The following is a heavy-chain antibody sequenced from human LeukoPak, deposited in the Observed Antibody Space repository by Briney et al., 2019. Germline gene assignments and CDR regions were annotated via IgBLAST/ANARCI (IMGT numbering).Heavy chain of an antibody. CDR2: IYYSGST. J-gene: IGHJ6*02. V-gene: IGHV4-59*01. D-gene: IGHD3-9*01. Sequence: SETLSLTCTVSGGSISSYYWSWIRQPPGKGLEWIGYIYYSGSTNYNPSLKSRVTISVDTSKNQSSLKPSSVTAADTAVYYCASDDYDILTGYYRSVWGQGTTVTVSS. CDR3: ASDDYDILTGYYRSV. CDR1: GGSISSYY.